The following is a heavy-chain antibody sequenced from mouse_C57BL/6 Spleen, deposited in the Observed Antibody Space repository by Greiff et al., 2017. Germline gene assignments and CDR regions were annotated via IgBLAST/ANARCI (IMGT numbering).Heavy chain of an antibody. CDR1: GYTFTSYW. CDR2: IDPNSGGT. Sequence: QVQLKQPGAELVKPGASVKLSCKASGYTFTSYWMHWVKQRPGRGLEWIGRIDPNSGGTKYNEKFKSKATLTVDKPSSTAYMQLSSLTSEDSAVYYCARVYYDYDEDCFDYWGQGTTLTVSS. J-gene: IGHJ2*01. D-gene: IGHD2-4*01. V-gene: IGHV1-72*01. CDR3: ARVYYDYDEDCFDY.